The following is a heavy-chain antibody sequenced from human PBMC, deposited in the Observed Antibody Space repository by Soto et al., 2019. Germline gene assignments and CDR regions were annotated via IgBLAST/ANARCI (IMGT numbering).Heavy chain of an antibody. CDR1: GYTFTSYG. J-gene: IGHJ4*02. CDR2: ISGYNGNK. Sequence: ASVKVSCKASGYTFTSYGISWVRQAPGQGLEWMGWISGYNGNKNYAQKFQGRVTMTTDTSTSTAYMELRSLRSDDTAVYYCARDFRGLAAAGTFGNWGQGTLVTVSS. V-gene: IGHV1-18*04. CDR3: ARDFRGLAAAGTFGN. D-gene: IGHD6-13*01.